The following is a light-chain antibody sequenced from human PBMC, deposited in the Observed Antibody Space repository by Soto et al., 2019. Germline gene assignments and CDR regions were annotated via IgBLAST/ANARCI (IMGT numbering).Light chain of an antibody. V-gene: IGKV1-5*01. J-gene: IGKJ1*01. CDR2: DAS. CDR1: QSINNR. CDR3: QQFIDGWT. Sequence: DIQMTQSPSTLSSSVGDIFTITCRASQSINNRLAWYQQMPGKAPNLLIYDASSLESGVPSRFRGSGSETEFTLTISGLQPDDFATYYCQQFIDGWTFGQGTKVDIK.